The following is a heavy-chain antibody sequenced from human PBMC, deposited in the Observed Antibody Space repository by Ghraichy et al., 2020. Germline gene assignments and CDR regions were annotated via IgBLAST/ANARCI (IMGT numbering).Heavy chain of an antibody. D-gene: IGHD3-10*01. Sequence: GGSLRLSCAASGFTFDDYAMHWVRQAPGKGLEWVSGISWNSDTIGYADSVKGRFTISRDNAKNSLYLQMNSLRAEDTALYYCAKDKGNYYNFNAMDVWGHGTMVTVSS. CDR1: GFTFDDYA. V-gene: IGHV3-9*01. CDR2: ISWNSDTI. CDR3: AKDKGNYYNFNAMDV. J-gene: IGHJ6*02.